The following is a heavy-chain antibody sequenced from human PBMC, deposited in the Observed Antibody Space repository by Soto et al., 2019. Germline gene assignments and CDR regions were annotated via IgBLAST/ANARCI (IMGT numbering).Heavy chain of an antibody. D-gene: IGHD1-1*01. CDR2: INESGST. Sequence: QVQLQQWGAGLVKPSETLSLSCAVYGQSFIGHSWAWIRQHPGKGLEWIGEINESGSTYYNPSLKSRVTISTDTSKNQFSLKLSSVSAADTAAYFCARGSGIVALPGELEDVKYDYWGQGTLVNVSS. J-gene: IGHJ4*02. CDR3: ARGSGIVALPGELEDVKYDY. V-gene: IGHV4-34*01. CDR1: GQSFIGHS.